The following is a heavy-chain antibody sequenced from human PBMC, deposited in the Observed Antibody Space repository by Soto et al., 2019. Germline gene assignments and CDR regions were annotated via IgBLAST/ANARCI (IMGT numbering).Heavy chain of an antibody. CDR1: GGTSSNFV. Sequence: QMRLVQSGAEVKNSGSSVKVSCKASGGTSSNFVITWVRQVPGQGLEWLGGILPMFGAVKYAQKFPDRLTITADRSTSSASMELGSMRCEDTAVYYCARPKRSGYDSADSYYHTMDVWGHVTTVTVS. V-gene: IGHV1-69*06. CDR2: ILPMFGAV. J-gene: IGHJ6*02. D-gene: IGHD3-3*01. CDR3: ARPKRSGYDSADSYYHTMDV.